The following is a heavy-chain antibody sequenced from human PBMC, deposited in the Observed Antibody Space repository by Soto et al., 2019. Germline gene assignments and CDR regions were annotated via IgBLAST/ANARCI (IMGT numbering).Heavy chain of an antibody. CDR3: ARDAGGRYYDLPYYFDY. D-gene: IGHD3-3*01. V-gene: IGHV3-66*01. CDR1: GFTVSSNY. Sequence: GGSLRLSCAASGFTVSSNYMSWVRQAPGKGLEWVSVIYSGGSTYYADSVKGRFTISRDNSKNTLYLQMNSLRAEDTAVYYCARDAGGRYYDLPYYFDYWGQGTLVTVSS. J-gene: IGHJ4*02. CDR2: IYSGGST.